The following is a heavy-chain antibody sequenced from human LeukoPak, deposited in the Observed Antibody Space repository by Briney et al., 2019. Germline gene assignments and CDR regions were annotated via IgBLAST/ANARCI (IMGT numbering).Heavy chain of an antibody. J-gene: IGHJ2*01. CDR2: IYYSGST. D-gene: IGHD2-2*01. CDR3: ARPSTGYWYFDL. Sequence: SETLSLTCTVSGGSISSSSYYWSWIRQPPGKGLEWIGYIYYSGSTNYNPSLKSRVTISVDTSKNQFSLKLSSVTAADMAVYYCARPSTGYWYFDLWGRGTLVTVSS. V-gene: IGHV4-61*01. CDR1: GGSISSSSYY.